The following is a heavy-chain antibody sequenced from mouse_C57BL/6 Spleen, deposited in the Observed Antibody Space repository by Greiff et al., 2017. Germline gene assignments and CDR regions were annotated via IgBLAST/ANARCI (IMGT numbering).Heavy chain of an antibody. J-gene: IGHJ3*01. CDR2: IRLKSDNYAT. CDR1: GFTFSNYW. Sequence: EVKLVESGGGLVQPGGSMKLSCVASGFTFSNYWMNWVRQSPEKGLEWVAQIRLKSDNYATHYAESVKGRFTISRDDSKSSVYLQMNNLRAEDTGIYYCTDGYGAWFAYWGQGTLVTVSA. CDR3: TDGYGAWFAY. V-gene: IGHV6-3*01. D-gene: IGHD2-2*01.